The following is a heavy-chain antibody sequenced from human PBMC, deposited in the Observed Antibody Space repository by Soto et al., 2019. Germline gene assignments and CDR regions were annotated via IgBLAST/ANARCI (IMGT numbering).Heavy chain of an antibody. Sequence: QVQLVQSGAEVKKPGASVKVSCKASGYTFTSYAMHWVRQAPGQRLEWMGWINAGNGNTKYSQKFQGRVTITRDTSASTAYRERSSLRSEDTAVYYCAREGRGDSGRPWYYGGQGTLVTVSS. CDR2: INAGNGNT. J-gene: IGHJ4*02. CDR3: AREGRGDSGRPWYY. V-gene: IGHV1-3*01. D-gene: IGHD1-26*01. CDR1: GYTFTSYA.